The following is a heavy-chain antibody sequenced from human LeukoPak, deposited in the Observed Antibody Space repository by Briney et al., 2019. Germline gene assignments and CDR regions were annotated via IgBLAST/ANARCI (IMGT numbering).Heavy chain of an antibody. CDR2: IKQDGSEK. D-gene: IGHD2-2*03. J-gene: IGHJ4*02. CDR1: GFTFSSYW. CDR3: ARVIHTEWMDFDY. Sequence: GGSLRLSCAASGFTFSSYWMSWVRQAPGKGLEWVANIKQDGSEKYYVDSVKGRFTISRDNAKNSLYLQMNSLRAEDTAVYYCARVIHTEWMDFDYWGQGTLVTVSS. V-gene: IGHV3-7*01.